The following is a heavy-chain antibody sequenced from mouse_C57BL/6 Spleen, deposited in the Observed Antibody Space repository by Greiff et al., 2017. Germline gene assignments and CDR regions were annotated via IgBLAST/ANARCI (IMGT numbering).Heavy chain of an antibody. D-gene: IGHD1-1*01. CDR2: IYPGDGDT. V-gene: IGHV1-82*01. CDR1: GYAFSSSW. Sequence: VQLQQSGPELVKPGASVKISCKASGYAFSSSWMNWVKQRPGKGLEWIGRIYPGDGDTNYNGKFKGKATLTADKSSSTAYMQLSSLTSEDSAVYFCARGFITTVVASDWGQGTLVTVSA. J-gene: IGHJ3*01. CDR3: ARGFITTVVASD.